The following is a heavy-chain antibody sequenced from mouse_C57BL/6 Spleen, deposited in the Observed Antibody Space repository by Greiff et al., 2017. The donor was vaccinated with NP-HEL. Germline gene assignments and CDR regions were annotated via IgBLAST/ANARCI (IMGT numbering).Heavy chain of an antibody. V-gene: IGHV5-6*01. CDR3: ARQIITTVVAVYAMDY. CDR2: ISSGGSYT. D-gene: IGHD1-1*01. CDR1: GFTFSSYG. J-gene: IGHJ4*01. Sequence: VESGGDLVKPGGSLKLSCAASGFTFSSYGMSWVRQTPDKRLEWVATISSGGSYTYYPDSVKGRFTISRDNAKNTLYLQMSSLKSEDTAMYYCARQIITTVVAVYAMDYWGQGTSVTVSS.